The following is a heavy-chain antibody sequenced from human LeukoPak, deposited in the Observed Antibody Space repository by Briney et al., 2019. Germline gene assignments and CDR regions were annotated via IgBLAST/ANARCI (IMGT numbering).Heavy chain of an antibody. CDR2: INPNSGGT. V-gene: IGHV1-2*02. CDR3: AREGGGVNPKWTNWFDP. J-gene: IGHJ5*02. D-gene: IGHD1-26*01. Sequence: ASVKVSCKASGYTFTSYYMHWVRQARGQGLEWMGWINPNSGGTNYAQDFQGRVTMTRDTSISTAYMELSRLTSDDTAVYYCAREGGGVNPKWTNWFDPWGQGTLVTVSS. CDR1: GYTFTSYY.